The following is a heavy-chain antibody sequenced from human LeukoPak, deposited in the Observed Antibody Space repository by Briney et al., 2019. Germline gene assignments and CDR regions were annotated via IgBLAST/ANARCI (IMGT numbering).Heavy chain of an antibody. Sequence: TPGGSLRLSCAASGFTFSDYYMSWLRQAPGKGLEWVSYISSSGSTIYYADSVTGRFTISRDNAKNSLYLQMSSLRSEDTAVDYCATALVGARPGYWGQGTLVTVSS. CDR1: GFTFSDYY. CDR2: ISSSGSTI. CDR3: ATALVGARPGY. J-gene: IGHJ4*02. V-gene: IGHV3-11*01. D-gene: IGHD6-6*01.